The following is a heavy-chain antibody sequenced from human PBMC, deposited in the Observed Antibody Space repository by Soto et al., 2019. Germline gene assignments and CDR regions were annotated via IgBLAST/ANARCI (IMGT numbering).Heavy chain of an antibody. V-gene: IGHV3-23*01. CDR3: ARENWSGSYSRGNYYQYGMDV. CDR2: ISGSGGST. J-gene: IGHJ6*02. CDR1: GFTFSSYA. D-gene: IGHD3-3*01. Sequence: EVQLLESGGGLVQPGGSLRLSCAASGFTFSSYAMSWVRQAPGKGLEWVSAISGSGGSTYYADSVKGRFTISRDNSKNTLYLQMNSLRAEDTAVYFCARENWSGSYSRGNYYQYGMDVWGQGTTVIVS.